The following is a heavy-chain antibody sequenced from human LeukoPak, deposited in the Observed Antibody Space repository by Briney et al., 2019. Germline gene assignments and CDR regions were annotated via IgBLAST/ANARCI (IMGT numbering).Heavy chain of an antibody. CDR3: AKGGYSSSSRNFDY. J-gene: IGHJ4*02. Sequence: LPGGSLRLSCAASGFTFSSYAMSWVRQAPGKGLEWVSAISGSGGSTYYADSVKGRFTISRDNSKNTLYLQMNSLRAEDTAVYYCAKGGYSSSSRNFDYWGQGTLVTVSS. V-gene: IGHV3-23*01. CDR1: GFTFSSYA. D-gene: IGHD6-6*01. CDR2: ISGSGGST.